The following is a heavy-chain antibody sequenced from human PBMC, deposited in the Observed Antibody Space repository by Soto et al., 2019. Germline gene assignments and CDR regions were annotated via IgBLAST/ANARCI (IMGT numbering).Heavy chain of an antibody. CDR1: GFTFSSYG. J-gene: IGHJ4*02. V-gene: IGHV3-30*03. CDR2: ISYDGRNK. Sequence: QVQLVESGGGVVQPGRSLRLSCAASGFTFSSYGMHWVRQAPGKGLEWMALISYDGRNKYYADSVRGRFTLSRDNSTKTLDLQMNRLRAEDTATYICASDRVGYSSWGQGTLVTVSS. D-gene: IGHD5-18*01. CDR3: ASDRVGYSS.